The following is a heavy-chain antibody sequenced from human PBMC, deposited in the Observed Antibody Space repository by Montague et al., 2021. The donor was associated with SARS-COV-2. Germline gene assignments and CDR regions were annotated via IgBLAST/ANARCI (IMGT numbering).Heavy chain of an antibody. Sequence: SLRLSCAASGFTFSSYEMNWVRQAPGKGLEWVSYTTSTGSTIYYADSVQGRFTISRDNAKKSLHLQMNSLRAEDTAVYYCARNKFPAAFDLWGQGTLVTVSS. CDR1: GFTFSSYE. CDR2: TTSTGSTI. CDR3: ARNKFPAAFDL. V-gene: IGHV3-48*03. D-gene: IGHD2-2*01. J-gene: IGHJ4*02.